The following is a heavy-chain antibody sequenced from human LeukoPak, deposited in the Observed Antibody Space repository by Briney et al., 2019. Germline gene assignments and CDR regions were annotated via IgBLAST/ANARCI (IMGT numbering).Heavy chain of an antibody. V-gene: IGHV1-18*01. D-gene: IGHD3-9*01. CDR1: GYTFTSHG. Sequence: SSVKVSCKTAGYTFTSHGIGWVRQAPGPGLEWMGWISAYSSDRKFAQKFQGRVTMITETSKNTAYMELRSLRFDDRAVYYCAWEVRYAFDNLGQGTLVTVS. CDR3: AWEVRYAFDN. J-gene: IGHJ4*02. CDR2: ISAYSSDR.